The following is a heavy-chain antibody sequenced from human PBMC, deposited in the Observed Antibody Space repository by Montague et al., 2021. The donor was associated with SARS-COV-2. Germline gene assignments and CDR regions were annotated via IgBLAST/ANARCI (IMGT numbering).Heavy chain of an antibody. V-gene: IGHV4-4*02. J-gene: IGHJ5*02. CDR2: ISLGGHT. CDR1: GGSISDNNW. CDR3: ARDIWEPEVRSRGWFDP. Sequence: SETLSLTCGVSGGSISDNNWWSWVRQSPETDLEWIGEISLGGHTDYNPSLKSRVTISLDKSKNQFSLKLTSVTAADTAVYYCARDIWEPEVRSRGWFDPWGQGILVTVSS. D-gene: IGHD1-26*01.